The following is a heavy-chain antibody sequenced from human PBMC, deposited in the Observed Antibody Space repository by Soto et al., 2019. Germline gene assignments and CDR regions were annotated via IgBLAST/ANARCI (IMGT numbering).Heavy chain of an antibody. CDR2: IIPILGIA. V-gene: IGHV1-69*02. CDR1: GGTFSSYT. Sequence: QVQLVQSGAEVKKPGSSVKVSCKASGGTFSSYTISWVRQAPGQGLEWMGRIIPILGIANYAQKFQGRVTITAEKSTSTAYMELSSLRSEDTAVYYCVRGVGYAAGYWGQGTLVTVSS. J-gene: IGHJ4*02. D-gene: IGHD3-16*01. CDR3: VRGVGYAAGY.